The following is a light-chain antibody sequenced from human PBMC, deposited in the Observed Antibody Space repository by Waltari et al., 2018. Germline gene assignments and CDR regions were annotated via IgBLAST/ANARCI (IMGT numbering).Light chain of an antibody. Sequence: QSALTPPPSASGSPGQSATISCPGPSSAVGGSNYVSWYQQHPGKAPKLMIYEVSKRPSGVPDRFSGSKSGNTASLTVSGLQAEDEADYYCSSYAGSNNVVFGGGTKLTVL. CDR1: SSAVGGSNY. CDR3: SSYAGSNNVV. V-gene: IGLV2-8*01. CDR2: EVS. J-gene: IGLJ2*01.